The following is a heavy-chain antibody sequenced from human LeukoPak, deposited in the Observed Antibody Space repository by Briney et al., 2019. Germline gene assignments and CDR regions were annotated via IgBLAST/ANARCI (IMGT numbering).Heavy chain of an antibody. J-gene: IGHJ4*02. CDR3: AKNEYDFWSGYYPY. CDR2: ISGSGGST. D-gene: IGHD3-3*01. CDR1: GFTFSSYA. V-gene: IGHV3-23*01. Sequence: GGSLRLSCAASGFTFSSYATSWVRQAPGKGLEWVSAISGSGGSTYYADSVKGRFAISRDNSKNTLYLQMNSLRAEDTAVYYCAKNEYDFWSGYYPYWGQGTLVTVSS.